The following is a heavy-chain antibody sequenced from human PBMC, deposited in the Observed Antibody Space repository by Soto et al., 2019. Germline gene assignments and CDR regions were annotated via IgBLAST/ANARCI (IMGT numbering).Heavy chain of an antibody. D-gene: IGHD2-15*01. Sequence: EEQLVESGGALVQPGRSLRLSCAAYGFTFDDYAMHWVRQVPGKGLEWVSFITWNGVNTAYADSIRGRFTISRDNAKNSLYMQMNSLSAEDTAFYYCTRGYCSVGSCAFDIWGQGTMVAVSS. CDR3: TRGYCSVGSCAFDI. CDR1: GFTFDDYA. V-gene: IGHV3-9*01. J-gene: IGHJ3*02. CDR2: ITWNGVNT.